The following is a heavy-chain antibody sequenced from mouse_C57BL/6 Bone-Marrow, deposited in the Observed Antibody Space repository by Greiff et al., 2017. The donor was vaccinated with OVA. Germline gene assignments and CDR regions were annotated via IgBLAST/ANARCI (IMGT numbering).Heavy chain of an antibody. J-gene: IGHJ1*03. V-gene: IGHV12-3*01. Sequence: VMLVESGPGLVKPSQSLFLTCSVTGFPITSGYYWFWIRQSPGKPLEWMGYITHSGDTFYNPSLQSPISITRETSKNQFFLQLNSVTTEDTAMYYCAGDSDYEGYFDVWGTGTTVTVSS. CDR3: AGDSDYEGYFDV. CDR2: ITHSGDT. CDR1: GFPITSGYY. D-gene: IGHD2-13*01.